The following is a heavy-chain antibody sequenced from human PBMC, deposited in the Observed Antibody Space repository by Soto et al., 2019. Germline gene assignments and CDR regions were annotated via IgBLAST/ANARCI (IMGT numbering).Heavy chain of an antibody. Sequence: QITLKESGPTLVKPTQTLTLTCTFSGFSLSTSGVGVGWIRQPPGKALEWLALIYWDDDKRYSPSLKSRLTITKDTSKNQVVLTMTNMDPVDTATYHCAHNGGWYASFDYWGQGTLVTVSS. CDR3: AHNGGWYASFDY. V-gene: IGHV2-5*02. CDR2: IYWDDDK. CDR1: GFSLSTSGVG. D-gene: IGHD6-19*01. J-gene: IGHJ4*02.